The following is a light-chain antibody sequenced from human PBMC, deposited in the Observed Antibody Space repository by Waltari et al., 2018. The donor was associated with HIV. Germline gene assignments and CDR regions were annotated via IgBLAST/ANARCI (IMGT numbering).Light chain of an antibody. CDR2: EVN. CDR1: RWDVNAYNY. J-gene: IGLJ2*01. V-gene: IGLV2-8*01. CDR3: TSYGGANDLL. Sequence: QSALSQTPSASGSPGQSVTISCTGSRWDVNAYNYVSWYQQYPGKAPRLLIYEVNMRPSGVPDRFSGSKSGATASLTISGLQPEDEADYYCTSYGGANDLLFGGGTRVTVL.